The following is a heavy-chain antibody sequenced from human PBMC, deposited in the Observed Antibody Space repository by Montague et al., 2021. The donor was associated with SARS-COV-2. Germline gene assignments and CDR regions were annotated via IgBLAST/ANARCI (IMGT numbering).Heavy chain of an antibody. CDR3: ARRSRVVTAIWALRTSLSSWFDP. CDR2: IYYSGSA. CDR1: GGSISSSSYY. Sequence: SETLSLTCIVSGGSISSSSYYWGWIRQPPGKGLEWIGSIYYSGSAYYNPSLKSRVIISVDTSKNQFSLKLSSVTAADTAVYYCARRSRVVTAIWALRTSLSSWFDPWGQGTLVTVSS. J-gene: IGHJ5*02. V-gene: IGHV4-39*07. D-gene: IGHD2-21*02.